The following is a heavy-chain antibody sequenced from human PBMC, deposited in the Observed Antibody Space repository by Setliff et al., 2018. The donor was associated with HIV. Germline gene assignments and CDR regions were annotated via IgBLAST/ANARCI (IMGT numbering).Heavy chain of an antibody. Sequence: ASVKVSCKASGYTFTSYGISWVRQAPGQGLEWMGWINPNSGGTNYAQKFQGRVTITRDTSMYTAYMELTRLRFDDTAVYFCARGALLAVFDFDHWGHGTLVTVSS. V-gene: IGHV1-2*02. CDR3: ARGALLAVFDFDH. D-gene: IGHD3-10*01. CDR2: INPNSGGT. CDR1: GYTFTSYG. J-gene: IGHJ4*01.